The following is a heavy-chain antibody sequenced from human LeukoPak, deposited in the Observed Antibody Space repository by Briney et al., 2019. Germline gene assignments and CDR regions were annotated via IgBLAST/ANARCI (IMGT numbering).Heavy chain of an antibody. V-gene: IGHV3-21*01. J-gene: IGHJ4*02. CDR2: VSSNTNYI. CDR3: ARDYYGDYYFDY. CDR1: GFTFTTYS. D-gene: IGHD4-17*01. Sequence: PGGSLRLSCAASGFTFTTYSMNWVRQAPGKGLEWVSSVSSNTNYIYYADSVKGRFTISRDNAKNSLYLQMNSLRAEDTAVYYCARDYYGDYYFDYWGQGTLVTVSS.